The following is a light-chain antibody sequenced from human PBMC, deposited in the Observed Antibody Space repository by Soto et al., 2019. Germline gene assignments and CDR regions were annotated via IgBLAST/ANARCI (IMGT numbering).Light chain of an antibody. CDR3: QQYNDWPLT. V-gene: IGKV3-15*01. CDR2: GAS. CDR1: RTVTSN. J-gene: IGKJ1*01. Sequence: EIVMTQSPVTLSVSPGETANLSCRASRTVTSNLAWYQQKPGRSPRLLLFGASTRATGIPARFSGSGSGTEFTLTISSLQSEDFALYYCQQYNDWPLTFGQGTKVDI.